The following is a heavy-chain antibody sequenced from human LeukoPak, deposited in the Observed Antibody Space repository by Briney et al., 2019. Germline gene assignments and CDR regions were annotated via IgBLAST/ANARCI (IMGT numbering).Heavy chain of an antibody. CDR1: GFTFNNYA. D-gene: IGHD5-12*01. Sequence: GGSLRLSCAASGFTFNNYAMIWVRQAPGKGLEWVSAISGSGGSTNYADSVKGRFTISRDNSKNTLYLQMNSLRAEDTALYYCAKCGYSGYGHFDYWGQETLVTVSS. J-gene: IGHJ4*02. CDR2: ISGSGGST. CDR3: AKCGYSGYGHFDY. V-gene: IGHV3-23*01.